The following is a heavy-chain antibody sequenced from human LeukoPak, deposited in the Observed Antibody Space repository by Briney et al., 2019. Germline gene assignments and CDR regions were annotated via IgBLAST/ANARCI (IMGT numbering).Heavy chain of an antibody. CDR2: IKQDESKR. Sequence: GGSLRLSCAASGFTFSDHWMSWVRQAPGKGLEWVANIKQDESKRYYVDSVKGRFTISRDNAKNSLYLQINSLSAEDTAVYYCARDASLYCSGNDCYWAFDRWGQGTLVTVSS. V-gene: IGHV3-7*01. J-gene: IGHJ5*02. CDR3: ARDASLYCSGNDCYWAFDR. D-gene: IGHD2-15*01. CDR1: GFTFSDHW.